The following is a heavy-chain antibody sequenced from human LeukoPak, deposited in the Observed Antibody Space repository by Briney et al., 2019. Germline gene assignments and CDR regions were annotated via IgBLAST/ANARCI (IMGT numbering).Heavy chain of an antibody. CDR2: IYYSGSP. D-gene: IGHD3-9*01. V-gene: IGHV4-30-4*01. Sequence: PSQTLSLTCTVSGGSISSGDYYWSWIRQPPGKGLEWIGYIYYSGSPYYNPSLKSRVTISVDTSKNQFSLKLSSVTAADTAVYYCARAPLTGYQIDYWGQGTLVTVSS. CDR3: ARAPLTGYQIDY. J-gene: IGHJ4*02. CDR1: GGSISSGDYY.